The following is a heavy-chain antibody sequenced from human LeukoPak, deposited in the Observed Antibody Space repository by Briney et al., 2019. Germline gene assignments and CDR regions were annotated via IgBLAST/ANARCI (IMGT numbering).Heavy chain of an antibody. CDR2: INPNSGGT. D-gene: IGHD4-17*01. V-gene: IGHV1-2*02. J-gene: IGHJ5*02. Sequence: ASVKVSCKASGYTFTGYYMHWVRQAPGQGLEWMGWINPNSGGTNYAQKFQGRVTITRDTSISTAYMELSRLRSDDTAMYYCARLRTTRGPVTVTPFYPGSPNWFDPWGQGTLVTVSS. CDR1: GYTFTGYY. CDR3: ARLRTTRGPVTVTPFYPGSPNWFDP.